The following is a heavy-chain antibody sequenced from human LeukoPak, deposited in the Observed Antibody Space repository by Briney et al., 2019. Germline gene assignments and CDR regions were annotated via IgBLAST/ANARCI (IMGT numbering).Heavy chain of an antibody. CDR3: ARTVPDYGSGSYLFDY. CDR1: GFTLGNYD. CDR2: IRSDGNNK. J-gene: IGHJ4*02. D-gene: IGHD3-10*01. V-gene: IGHV3-30*02. Sequence: PGGSLRLSCVASGFTLGNYDIHWVRQAPGKGLEWLSFIRSDGNNKYYADSVKGRFTVSRDNSKNTLYLQMNSLRAEDTAVYYCARTVPDYGSGSYLFDYWGQGTLVTVSS.